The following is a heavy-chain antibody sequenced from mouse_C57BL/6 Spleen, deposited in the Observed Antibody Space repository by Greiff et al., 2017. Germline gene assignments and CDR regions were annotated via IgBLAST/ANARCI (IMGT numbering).Heavy chain of an antibody. J-gene: IGHJ3*01. V-gene: IGHV1-72*01. CDR1: GYTFTSYW. CDR2: IGPNSGGT. D-gene: IGHD1-1*01. Sequence: QVQLQQPGAELVKPGASVKLSCKASGYTFTSYWMPWVKQRPGRGLEWIGRIGPNSGGTKYNEKFKSRATLTVDKPYSTAYMQLSSLTSEDSAVYYCARGYGSSSWFAYWGQGTLVTVSA. CDR3: ARGYGSSSWFAY.